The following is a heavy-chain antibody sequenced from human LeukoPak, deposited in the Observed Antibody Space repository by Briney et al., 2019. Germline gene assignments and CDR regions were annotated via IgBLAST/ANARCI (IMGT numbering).Heavy chain of an antibody. CDR3: AMNLLWFGELFPLRY. V-gene: IGHV3-20*04. CDR1: GFSFDDYG. Sequence: PGGSLRLSCAASGFSFDDYGMSWVRQAPGKGLEWVSRINWNGGSRGYAESVKGRFTISRDNAKKSLYLQMNSLRAEDTAVYYCAMNLLWFGELFPLRYWGQGTLVTVSS. CDR2: INWNGGSR. D-gene: IGHD3-10*01. J-gene: IGHJ4*02.